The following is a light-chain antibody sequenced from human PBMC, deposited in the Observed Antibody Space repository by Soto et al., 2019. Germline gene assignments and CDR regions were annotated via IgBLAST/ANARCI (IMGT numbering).Light chain of an antibody. CDR3: QQCYSYPLT. V-gene: IGKV1-5*03. CDR2: KAS. J-gene: IGKJ4*01. Sequence: DIQMTQSPSTLSASVGDRVTITCRASQSISSWLAWYQQKPGKAPNLLIYKASSLESGVPSRFSGSGSGTEFTLTISSLQTDDFATYYCQQCYSYPLTFGGGTKLEIK. CDR1: QSISSW.